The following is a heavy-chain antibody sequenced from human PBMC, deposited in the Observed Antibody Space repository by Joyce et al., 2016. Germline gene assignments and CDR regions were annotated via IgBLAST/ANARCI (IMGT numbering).Heavy chain of an antibody. J-gene: IGHJ4*02. CDR2: IKPHNGNT. D-gene: IGHD4-17*01. Sequence: QVQLVQSGAEVKTTGASVKVSCKASGYRFTSYGIHWVRQAPGQGLEWMGRIKPHNGNTNYAQKLLDRVIMTTDTYTNTAYMELRSLRSDDTATYYCARDYGDPRQFDFWGQGTLVTVAS. CDR1: GYRFTSYG. V-gene: IGHV1-18*01. CDR3: ARDYGDPRQFDF.